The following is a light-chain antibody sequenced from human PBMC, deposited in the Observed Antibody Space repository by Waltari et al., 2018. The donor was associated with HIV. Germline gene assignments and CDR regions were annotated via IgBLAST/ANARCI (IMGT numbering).Light chain of an antibody. Sequence: QSALTQPASVSGSPGQSITISCTGSSSDVGSYNLVSWYQQHPGKAPKLMIYEGIKRPAGVSNRFPGSKSGNTASLTISGLQAEDEADYYCCSYAGSSNWVFGGGTKLTV. J-gene: IGLJ3*02. CDR1: SSDVGSYNL. CDR2: EGI. CDR3: CSYAGSSNWV. V-gene: IGLV2-23*01.